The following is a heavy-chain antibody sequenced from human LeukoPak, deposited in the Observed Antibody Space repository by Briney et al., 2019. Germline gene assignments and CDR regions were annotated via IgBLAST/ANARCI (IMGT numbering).Heavy chain of an antibody. J-gene: IGHJ3*02. CDR2: ISWNSGSI. CDR1: GFTFDDYV. D-gene: IGHD6-13*01. Sequence: GGSLRLSCAASGFTFDDYVMHWVRQAPGKGLEWVSGISWNSGSIGYADSVKGRSTISRDNAKNSLYLQMNSLRAEDAALYYCAKGDSSSWPDAFDIWGQGTMVTVSS. CDR3: AKGDSSSWPDAFDI. V-gene: IGHV3-9*01.